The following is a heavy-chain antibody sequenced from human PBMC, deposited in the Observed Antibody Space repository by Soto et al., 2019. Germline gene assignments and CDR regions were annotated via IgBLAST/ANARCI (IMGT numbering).Heavy chain of an antibody. V-gene: IGHV3-7*01. D-gene: IGHD6-19*01. J-gene: IGHJ4*02. CDR1: GFTFSDYW. CDR2: IKPDGSEK. CDR3: AGSGAGFDF. Sequence: EVQLVESGGALVQPGGSLRLSCAASGFTFSDYWMAWVRQAPGKGLEWVANIKPDGSEKYYVDSVKGRFTISRDNAKNLLYLQTHSLRDEDAALYYCAGSGAGFDFWGQGSLVTVAS.